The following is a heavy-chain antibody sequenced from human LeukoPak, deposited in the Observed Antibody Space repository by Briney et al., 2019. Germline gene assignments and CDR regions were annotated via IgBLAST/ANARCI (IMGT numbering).Heavy chain of an antibody. J-gene: IGHJ4*02. Sequence: PGGSLRLSCAASGFTFSSYWMSWVRQAPGKGLEWVANIKQDGSEKYYVDSVTGRFTISRDNDKNSLYLQMNTLRVEDTAVYHCARGGSRRFEDWGKGTLVTVSS. D-gene: IGHD3-10*01. V-gene: IGHV3-7*01. CDR2: IKQDGSEK. CDR1: GFTFSSYW. CDR3: ARGGSRRFED.